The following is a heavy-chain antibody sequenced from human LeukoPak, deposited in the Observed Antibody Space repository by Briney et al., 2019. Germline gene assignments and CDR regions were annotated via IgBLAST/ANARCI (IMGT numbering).Heavy chain of an antibody. CDR3: ARDGSGFDV. D-gene: IGHD2-2*03. V-gene: IGHV4-59*01. Sequence: SETLSLTCTVSGGFISGYYWSWIRRSPGRGLEWLGYIYDSGSTKYNPSLKSRVTISVDASKNQISLKLTSMTAADTAVYYCARDGSGFDVWGQGTKVTVSS. CDR1: GGFISGYY. CDR2: IYDSGST. J-gene: IGHJ3*01.